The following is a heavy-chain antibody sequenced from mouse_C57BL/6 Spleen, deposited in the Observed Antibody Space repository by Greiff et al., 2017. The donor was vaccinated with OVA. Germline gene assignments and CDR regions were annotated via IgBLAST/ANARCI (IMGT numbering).Heavy chain of an antibody. CDR3: ASKHYYGSSYGYFDV. V-gene: IGHV2-5*01. CDR2: IWRGGST. D-gene: IGHD1-1*01. J-gene: IGHJ1*03. Sequence: VMLVESGPGLVQPSQSLSITCTVSGFSLTSYGVHWVRQSPGKGLEWLGVIWRGGSTDYNAAFMSRLSITKDNSKSQVFCKMNSLQADDTAIYYCASKHYYGSSYGYFDVWGTGTTVTVSS. CDR1: GFSLTSYG.